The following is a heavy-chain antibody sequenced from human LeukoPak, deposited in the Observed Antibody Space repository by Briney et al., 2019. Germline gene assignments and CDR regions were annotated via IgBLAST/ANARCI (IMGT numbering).Heavy chain of an antibody. CDR3: AREGPRGNSQFDY. CDR2: IWYDGSNK. J-gene: IGHJ4*02. V-gene: IGHV3-33*01. Sequence: GGSLRLSCAASGFTFSSYGIHWVRQAPGKGLEWVALIWYDGSNKYYADSVKGRLTISRDNSKNTLYLQMNSLRAEDTAVYYCAREGPRGNSQFDYWGRGTLVTVSS. CDR1: GFTFSSYG. D-gene: IGHD2/OR15-2a*01.